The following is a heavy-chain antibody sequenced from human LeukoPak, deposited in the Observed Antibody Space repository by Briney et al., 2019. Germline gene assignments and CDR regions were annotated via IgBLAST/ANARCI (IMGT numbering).Heavy chain of an antibody. CDR3: ASSYYYDSSGYFGTS. CDR2: IYYSGST. V-gene: IGHV4-59*08. CDR1: GGSISSYY. J-gene: IGHJ4*02. D-gene: IGHD3-22*01. Sequence: SGTLSLTCTVSGGSISSYYWSWIRQPPGKGLEWIGYIYYSGSTNYNPSLKSRVTISVDTSKNQFSLKLSSVTAADTAVYYCASSYYYDSSGYFGTSWGQGTLVTVSS.